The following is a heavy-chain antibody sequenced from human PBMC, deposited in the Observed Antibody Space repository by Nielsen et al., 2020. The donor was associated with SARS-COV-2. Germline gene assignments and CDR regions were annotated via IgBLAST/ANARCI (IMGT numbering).Heavy chain of an antibody. J-gene: IGHJ3*02. Sequence: GESLKISCAASGFTFSSYAMSWVRQAPGKGLEWVAVIWYDGSNKYYVDSVKGRFTISRDNAKNSLYLQMNSLRAEDTAVYYCARVQYNWNYVGAFDIWGQGTMVTVSS. V-gene: IGHV3-33*08. CDR3: ARVQYNWNYVGAFDI. CDR1: GFTFSSYA. D-gene: IGHD1-7*01. CDR2: IWYDGSNK.